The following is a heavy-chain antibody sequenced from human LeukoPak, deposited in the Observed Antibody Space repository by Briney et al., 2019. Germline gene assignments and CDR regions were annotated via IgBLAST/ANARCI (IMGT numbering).Heavy chain of an antibody. D-gene: IGHD6-19*01. CDR1: GFTFSIYG. V-gene: IGHV3-30*02. CDR2: IRYDGSNK. CDR3: ARGGLIGVAGTCFDY. Sequence: PWGSLRLSCAASGFTFSIYGMHWVRQAPGKGLEWVAFIRYDGSNKYYADSVKGRFTISRDNSKNTLYLQMNSLRAEDTAVYYCARGGLIGVAGTCFDYWGQGALVTVSS. J-gene: IGHJ4*02.